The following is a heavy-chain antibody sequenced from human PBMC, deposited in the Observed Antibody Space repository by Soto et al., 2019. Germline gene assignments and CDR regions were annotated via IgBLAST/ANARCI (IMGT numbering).Heavy chain of an antibody. D-gene: IGHD2-21*01. CDR2: ISPDGYLI. Sequence: XXSLRLSCAASGFTFGSNWMHWVLQAPGKGPVWVSYISPDGYLINYADSVAGRFTISRDNDRNTLYLQMNNTRVEDTAVYYCASLYSVSVSLDSWGRGTLVTVSS. V-gene: IGHV3-74*01. CDR3: ASLYSVSVSLDS. CDR1: GFTFGSNW. J-gene: IGHJ4*02.